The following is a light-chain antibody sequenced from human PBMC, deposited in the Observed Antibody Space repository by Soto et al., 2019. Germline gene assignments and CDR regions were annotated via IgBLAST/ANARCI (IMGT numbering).Light chain of an antibody. CDR2: SAS. CDR1: QSVSNS. Sequence: AIRMTQSPSSFSASTGDRVTITCRAGQSVSNSLAWYQQKPGKAPKLLIHSASTLQSGVPSRFSGSGSGTDFTLTISCLQSDDFATYSCQQYYNYPLTFGGGTKVDIK. J-gene: IGKJ4*01. CDR3: QQYYNYPLT. V-gene: IGKV1-8*01.